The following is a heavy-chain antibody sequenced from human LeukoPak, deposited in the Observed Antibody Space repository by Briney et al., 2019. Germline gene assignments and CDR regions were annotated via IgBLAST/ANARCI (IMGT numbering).Heavy chain of an antibody. D-gene: IGHD6-19*01. V-gene: IGHV3-48*03. CDR1: GHLYNRYE. J-gene: IGHJ6*02. Sequence: PGGSLRLFCAASGHLYNRYEKHWARQAPGKGLEWVSYNTNNGTTIYYADSVKGRFTIYRDNAENSLYLQMNSLRAEDTAIYCCARDQWLAYYYHGMDVLGQGTTVTVSS. CDR2: NTNNGTTI. CDR3: ARDQWLAYYYHGMDV.